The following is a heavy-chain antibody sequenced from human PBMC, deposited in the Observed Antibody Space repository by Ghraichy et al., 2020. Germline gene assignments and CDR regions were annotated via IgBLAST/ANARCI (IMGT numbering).Heavy chain of an antibody. CDR2: ISGSGGST. CDR1: GFTFSSYA. J-gene: IGHJ6*02. CDR3: AKDRIAAFLHYGMDV. V-gene: IGHV3-23*01. D-gene: IGHD6-6*01. Sequence: EGSLRLSCAASGFTFSSYAMSWVRQAPGKGLEWVSAISGSGGSTYYADSVKGRFTISRDNSKNTLYLQMNSLRAEDTAVYYCAKDRIAAFLHYGMDVWGQGTTVTVSS.